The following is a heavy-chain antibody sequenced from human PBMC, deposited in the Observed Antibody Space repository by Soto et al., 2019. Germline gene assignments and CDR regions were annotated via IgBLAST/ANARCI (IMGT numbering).Heavy chain of an antibody. CDR2: ISYDGSNK. V-gene: IGHV3-30*03. CDR1: GFTFSSYG. D-gene: IGHD6-6*01. CDR3: ATGVAAREGYYYGMDV. Sequence: GGSLRLSCAASGFTFSSYGMHWVRQAPGKGLEWVAVISYDGSNKYYADSVKGRFTISRDNSKNTLYLQMNSLRAEDTAVYYCATGVAAREGYYYGMDVWGQGTTVTVSS. J-gene: IGHJ6*02.